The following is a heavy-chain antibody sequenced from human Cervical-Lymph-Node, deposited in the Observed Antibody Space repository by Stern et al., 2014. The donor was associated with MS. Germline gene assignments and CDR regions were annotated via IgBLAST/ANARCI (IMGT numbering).Heavy chain of an antibody. CDR3: ARDTSSPERSDW. J-gene: IGHJ4*02. D-gene: IGHD1-1*01. Sequence: EMQLVESGGGVIQPGGSLRLSCTASVFTVSRDYMTWVRQAPGKGLEWVSLITNVGSTFYTDSVKGRFTISRDDSKNTVYLHMTSLRAEDTAMYYCARDTSSPERSDWWGQGTLVTVSS. CDR1: VFTVSRDY. V-gene: IGHV3-53*01. CDR2: ITNVGST.